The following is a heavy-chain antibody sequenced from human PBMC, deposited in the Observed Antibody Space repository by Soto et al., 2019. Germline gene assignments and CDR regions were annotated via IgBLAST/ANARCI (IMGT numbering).Heavy chain of an antibody. V-gene: IGHV3-30-3*01. CDR3: ARDQEAGFRRIAAAGPFDY. J-gene: IGHJ4*02. CDR2: ISYDGSNK. CDR1: GFTFSSYA. Sequence: QVQLVESGGGVVQPGRSLRLSCAASGFTFSSYAMHWVRQAPGKGLEWVAVISYDGSNKYYADSVKGRFTISRDNSKNTLYLQMNSLRAEDTAVYYCARDQEAGFRRIAAAGPFDYWGQGTLVTVSS. D-gene: IGHD6-13*01.